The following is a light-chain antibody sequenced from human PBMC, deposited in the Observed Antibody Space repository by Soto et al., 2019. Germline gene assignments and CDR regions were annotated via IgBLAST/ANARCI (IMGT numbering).Light chain of an antibody. CDR2: YND. J-gene: IGLJ3*02. Sequence: QSVLTQSPSVSGAPRQSVNISCSGNNSNIGSNAVHWYQQLPGKAPKLLMYYNDMLPSGVSDRFSGSKSGTSASLAISGLQSEDEGDYYCATRDDRLTAWVFGGGTKVTVL. CDR3: ATRDDRLTAWV. V-gene: IGLV1-36*01. CDR1: NSNIGSNA.